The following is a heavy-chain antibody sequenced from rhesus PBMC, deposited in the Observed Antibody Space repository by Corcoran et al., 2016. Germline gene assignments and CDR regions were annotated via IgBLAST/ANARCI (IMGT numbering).Heavy chain of an antibody. V-gene: IGHV4-65*01. J-gene: IGHJ4*01. D-gene: IGHD4-29*01. CDR1: GGSVSSSNW. CDR2: ISGSSGST. CDR3: ARDWTDYGLDY. Sequence: QVQLQESGPGLVKPSETLSLTCAVSGGSVSSSNWWSWIRQPPGKGLEWIGYISGSSGSTYYNTSLKGLVTISTDTSKNQFSLKLSSVTAADTAVYYCARDWTDYGLDYWGQGVLVTVSS.